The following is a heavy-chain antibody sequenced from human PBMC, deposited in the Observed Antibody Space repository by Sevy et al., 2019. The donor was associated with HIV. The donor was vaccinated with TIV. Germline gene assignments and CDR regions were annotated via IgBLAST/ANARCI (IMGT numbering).Heavy chain of an antibody. V-gene: IGHV3-48*01. D-gene: IGHD2-2*01. CDR1: GFTFSSYS. Sequence: GGSLRLSCAASGFTFSSYSMNWVRQAPGKGLEWVSYISSSSSTIYYADSVKGRFTISRDNAKNSLYLQMNSLRAEDTAVYYCAREGVVPAGMGSWFDPWGQGTLVTVSS. CDR2: ISSSSSTI. CDR3: AREGVVPAGMGSWFDP. J-gene: IGHJ5*02.